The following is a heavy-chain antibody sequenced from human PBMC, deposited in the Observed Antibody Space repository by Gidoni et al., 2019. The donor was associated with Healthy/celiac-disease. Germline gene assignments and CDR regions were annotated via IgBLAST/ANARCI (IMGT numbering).Heavy chain of an antibody. CDR3: ARLGLCYDSSGPYFDL. CDR1: GGSISSSSYY. CDR2: IYYSGST. V-gene: IGHV4-39*01. D-gene: IGHD3-22*01. Sequence: QLQLQESGPGLVKPSGTLSLTCTVSGGSISSSSYYGGWIRQPPGKGLEWIGSIYYSGSTYYNPSLKSLVTISVDTSKNQFSLKLGSVTAADTAVYYCARLGLCYDSSGPYFDLWGRGTLVTVSS. J-gene: IGHJ2*01.